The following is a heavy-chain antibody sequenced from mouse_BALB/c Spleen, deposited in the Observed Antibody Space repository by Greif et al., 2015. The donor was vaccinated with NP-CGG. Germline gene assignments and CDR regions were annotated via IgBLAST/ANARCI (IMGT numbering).Heavy chain of an antibody. CDR2: TDPANGNT. V-gene: IGHV14-3*02. Sequence: VQLQQSGAELVKPGASVKLSCTASGFNIKDTYMHWVKQRPEQGLEWIGRTDPANGNTKYDPKFQGKATITADTSSNTAYLQLSSLTSEDTAVYYCAREIVARDYAMDYWGQGTSVTVSS. CDR3: AREIVARDYAMDY. J-gene: IGHJ4*01. CDR1: GFNIKDTY. D-gene: IGHD1-1*01.